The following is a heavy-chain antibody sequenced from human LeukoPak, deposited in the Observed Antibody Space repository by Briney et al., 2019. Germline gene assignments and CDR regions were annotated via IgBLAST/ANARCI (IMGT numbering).Heavy chain of an antibody. D-gene: IGHD5-18*01. J-gene: IGHJ4*02. CDR1: GFTFSSYS. V-gene: IGHV3-21*01. CDR3: ARIGDSQYYFDY. Sequence: GGSLRLSCAASGFTFSSYSMNWVRQAPGKGLEWVSSISSSSSYIYYADSVKGRFTISRDNAKNSLYLQMNSLRAEDTAVYYCARIGDSQYYFDYWGQGTLVTVSS. CDR2: ISSSSSYI.